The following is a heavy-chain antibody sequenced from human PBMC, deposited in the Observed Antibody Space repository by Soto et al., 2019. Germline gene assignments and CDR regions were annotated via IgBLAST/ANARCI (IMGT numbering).Heavy chain of an antibody. D-gene: IGHD2-8*01. V-gene: IGHV5-51*01. CDR3: ARQTDCNNGVCAYFYYYGMHV. CDR2: IYPGDSDT. J-gene: IGHJ6*02. Sequence: GESLKISCQGSGYSFTSYWIGWVRQMPGKGLEWMGIIYPGDSDTRYSPSFQGQVTISADKSISTAYLQWSSLKASDTAMYYCARQTDCNNGVCAYFYYYGMHVWGQGTTVTVSS. CDR1: GYSFTSYW.